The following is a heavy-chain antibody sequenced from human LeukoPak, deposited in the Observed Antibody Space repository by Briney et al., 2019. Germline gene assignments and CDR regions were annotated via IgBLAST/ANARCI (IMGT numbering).Heavy chain of an antibody. Sequence: GSSVKVSCKASGGTFSSYAISWVRQAPGQGLEWMGRIIPIFGTANYAQKFQGRVTITTDESTSTAYMELSSLRSEDTAVYYCARDLKGGSYYLGDNYYYYYMDVWGKGTTVTVSS. CDR1: GGTFSSYA. CDR3: ARDLKGGSYYLGDNYYYYYMDV. J-gene: IGHJ6*03. V-gene: IGHV1-69*05. CDR2: IIPIFGTA. D-gene: IGHD1-26*01.